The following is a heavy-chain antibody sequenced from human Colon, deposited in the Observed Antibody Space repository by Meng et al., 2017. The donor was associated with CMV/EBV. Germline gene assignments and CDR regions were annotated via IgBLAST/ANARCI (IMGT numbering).Heavy chain of an antibody. V-gene: IGHV3-23*01. CDR1: GFTFSSYA. CDR2: ISGSGGST. CDR3: AKMYWQQLVRRGYFDY. J-gene: IGHJ4*02. Sequence: GGSLRLSCAASGFTFSSYAMSWVRQAPGKGLEWVSAISGSGGSTYYADSVKGRFTISRDNSKNTLYLQMNSLRAEDTAVYYCAKMYWQQLVRRGYFDYWGQGILVTVSS. D-gene: IGHD6-13*01.